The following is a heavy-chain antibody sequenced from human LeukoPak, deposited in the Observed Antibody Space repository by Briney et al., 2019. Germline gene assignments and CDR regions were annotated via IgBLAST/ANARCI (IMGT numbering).Heavy chain of an antibody. V-gene: IGHV3-48*04. CDR1: GFTFSIYS. CDR2: ISSSSSTI. D-gene: IGHD3-9*01. Sequence: GGSLRLSCAASGFTFSIYSMNWVRQAPGKGLEWVSYISSSSSTIYYADSVKGRFTISRDNAKNSLYLQMNSLRAEDMALYYCAKDITPYFDWSSTQAFDIWGQGTMVTVSS. J-gene: IGHJ3*02. CDR3: AKDITPYFDWSSTQAFDI.